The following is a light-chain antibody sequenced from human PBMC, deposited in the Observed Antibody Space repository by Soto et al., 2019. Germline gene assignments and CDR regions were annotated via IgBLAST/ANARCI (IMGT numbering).Light chain of an antibody. CDR2: RND. J-gene: IGLJ2*01. Sequence: QSVLTQPPSASGTPGQRVTISCSGSRSDIGSNYVNWYQQLPGMAPKLLIYRNDQRPSGVPDRFSGSKSGTSASLAIIGPQSEDEADYYCASWDDSLTVPIFGGGTKLTVL. V-gene: IGLV1-47*01. CDR1: RSDIGSNY. CDR3: ASWDDSLTVPI.